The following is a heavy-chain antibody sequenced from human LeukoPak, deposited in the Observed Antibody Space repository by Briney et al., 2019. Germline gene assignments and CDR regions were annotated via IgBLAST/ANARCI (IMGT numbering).Heavy chain of an antibody. CDR2: MSGSGDRS. CDR1: GFTFSSYP. CDR3: AKSYSDDWYYFDY. J-gene: IGHJ4*02. D-gene: IGHD3-9*01. Sequence: GGSLRLSCVASGFTFSSYPMTWVRQAPGKGLEWVSAMSGSGDRSVYGDSVKGRFTISRDNSKSTLSLQLNSLRAEDTAVYYCAKSYSDDWYYFDYWGQGTLVTVSS. V-gene: IGHV3-23*01.